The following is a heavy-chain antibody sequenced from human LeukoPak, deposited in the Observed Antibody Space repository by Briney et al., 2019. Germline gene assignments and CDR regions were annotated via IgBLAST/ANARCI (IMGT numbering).Heavy chain of an antibody. CDR2: ISYDGVNK. CDR3: AREFGGAAPGPPLDS. Sequence: GGSLRLSCAASGFKFSTFGMHWIRQAPGQGLEWLAAISYDGVNKFYVESVKGRFTISRDSSNLFLQMNSVRVDDTALYYCAREFGGAAPGPPLDSWGQGTLVIVSS. D-gene: IGHD3-10*01. V-gene: IGHV3-30*03. J-gene: IGHJ5*01. CDR1: GFKFSTFG.